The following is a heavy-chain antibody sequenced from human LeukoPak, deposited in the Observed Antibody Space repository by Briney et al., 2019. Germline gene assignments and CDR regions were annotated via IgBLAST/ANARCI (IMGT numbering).Heavy chain of an antibody. CDR3: AKGVVTFIDY. Sequence: GRSLRLSCAASGFTFSSYGMHWVRQAPGKGLEWVAVISYDGSNKYYADSVKGRFTISRDNSKNTLYLQMNSLRAEDTAVYYCAKGVVTFIDYWGQGTLVTVSS. J-gene: IGHJ4*02. CDR1: GFTFSSYG. CDR2: ISYDGSNK. V-gene: IGHV3-30*18. D-gene: IGHD4-23*01.